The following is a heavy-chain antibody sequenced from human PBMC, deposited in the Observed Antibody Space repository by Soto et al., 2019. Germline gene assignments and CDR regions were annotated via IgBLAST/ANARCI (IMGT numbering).Heavy chain of an antibody. CDR2: ISYDGSNK. V-gene: IGHV3-30*09. Sequence: QVQLVESGGGVVQPGRSLRLSFAASGFTFSSYAMHWVRQAPGKGLEWVAVISYDGSNKYYADSVKGRFAISRDNSQATLDLQKSRRRAADTVVYYAARDVGGYSRSGRYYGSTEGWGQGTTVAV. CDR1: GFTFSSYA. CDR3: ARDVGGYSRSGRYYGSTEG. J-gene: IGHJ6*01. D-gene: IGHD6-13*01.